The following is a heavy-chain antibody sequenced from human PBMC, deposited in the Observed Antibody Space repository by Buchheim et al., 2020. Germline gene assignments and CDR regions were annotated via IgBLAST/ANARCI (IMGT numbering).Heavy chain of an antibody. Sequence: EVQLVQSGAEVKKSGESLKISCKTSGYSFTSHWIGWVRQMPGRGLEWVGNIYPNNFDVRYSPSFQGQVIISVDTSTATAYLQWSSLRASDTATYFCVRRSFSGDFGGWFDPWGQGTL. CDR1: GYSFTSHW. D-gene: IGHD3-16*01. CDR2: IYPNNFDV. CDR3: VRRSFSGDFGGWFDP. J-gene: IGHJ5*02. V-gene: IGHV5-51*01.